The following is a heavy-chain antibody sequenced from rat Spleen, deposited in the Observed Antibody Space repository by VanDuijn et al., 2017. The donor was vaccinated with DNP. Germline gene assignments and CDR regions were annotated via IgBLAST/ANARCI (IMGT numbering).Heavy chain of an antibody. D-gene: IGHD1-11*01. V-gene: IGHV5-7*01. CDR1: GFTFSDYN. CDR3: AREGDYGGYSAKFDY. J-gene: IGHJ2*01. Sequence: EVQLVESGGGLVQPGRSLKLSCAASGFTFSDYNMARVRQAPKKGLEWVATISYDGSSTYYRDSVKGRFTISRDNAKSTLYLQMDSLRSEDTATYYCAREGDYGGYSAKFDYWGQGVMVTVSS. CDR2: ISYDGSST.